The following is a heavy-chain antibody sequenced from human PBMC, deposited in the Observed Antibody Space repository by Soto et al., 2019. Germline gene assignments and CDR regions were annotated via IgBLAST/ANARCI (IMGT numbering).Heavy chain of an antibody. D-gene: IGHD2-15*01. CDR3: ARGDYCSGRSSYVVARD. CDR2: LIPIFGTA. CDR1: GGTFSSYA. V-gene: IGHV1-69*06. J-gene: IGHJ4*02. Sequence: QVQLVQSGAEVKKPGSSVKVSCKASGGTFSSYAISWVRQAPGQGLEWMGGLIPIFGTAHYAEKFQGKVTITANKSTSTAYMELSSLRSEDTAVYYCARGDYCSGRSSYVVARDWGQGTQVTASS.